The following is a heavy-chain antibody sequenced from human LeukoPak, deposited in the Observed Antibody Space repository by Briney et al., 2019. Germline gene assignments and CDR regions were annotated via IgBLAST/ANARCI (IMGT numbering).Heavy chain of an antibody. CDR2: ISGSGGST. Sequence: GGSLRLSCAASGFTFSSYAMSWVRQAPGKGLEWVSAISGSGGSTYYADSVKGRFTISRDNSKNTLYLQMNSLRAEDTAVYYCAKSGHTATTAYYYYGMDVWGQGTTVTVSS. CDR3: AKSGHTATTAYYYYGMDV. CDR1: GFTFSSYA. D-gene: IGHD4-17*01. J-gene: IGHJ6*02. V-gene: IGHV3-23*01.